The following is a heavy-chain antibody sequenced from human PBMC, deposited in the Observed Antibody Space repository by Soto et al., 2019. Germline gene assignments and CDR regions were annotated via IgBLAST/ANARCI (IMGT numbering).Heavy chain of an antibody. V-gene: IGHV3-23*01. CDR2: ISGSGIST. Sequence: DVQLLESGGGLVQPGGSLGLSCAASGFTFRSYAMSWVRQAPGKGLEWVSGISGSGISTHYADSVKGRFTVSRDNSKNTLYLQMNSLRAEDTAVYNCAKEPVGPDWYFDLWGRCTLVTVSS. CDR1: GFTFRSYA. CDR3: AKEPVGPDWYFDL. J-gene: IGHJ2*01.